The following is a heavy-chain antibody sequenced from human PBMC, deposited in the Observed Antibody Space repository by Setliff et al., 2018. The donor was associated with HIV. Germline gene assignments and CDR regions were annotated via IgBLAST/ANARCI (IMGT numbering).Heavy chain of an antibody. CDR1: GFTFSDAW. CDR2: ITGSSTT. D-gene: IGHD1-1*01. CDR3: ARDHVVNGFDV. V-gene: IGHV3-48*01. Sequence: GGSLRLSCAGSGFTFSDAWITWVRQAPGKGLEWLSYITGSSTTYYAESVKGRFTISRDNARNSLYLQVNSLRVEDTAVYFCARDHVVNGFDVWGQGTMVTVSS. J-gene: IGHJ3*01.